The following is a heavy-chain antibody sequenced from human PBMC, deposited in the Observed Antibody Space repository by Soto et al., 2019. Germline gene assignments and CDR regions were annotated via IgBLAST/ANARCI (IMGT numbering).Heavy chain of an antibody. Sequence: GGSLRLSCAASGFTFSDYYMSWIRQAPGKGLEWVSYISSSGSTIYYADSVKGRFTISRDNAKNSLYLQMYSLRAEDSAVSYCARDPSAYDFGGGWDYYYYDMDDWGQGTTVTVSS. CDR2: ISSSGSTI. J-gene: IGHJ6*02. CDR1: GFTFSDYY. CDR3: ARDPSAYDFGGGWDYYYYDMDD. V-gene: IGHV3-11*01. D-gene: IGHD3-3*01.